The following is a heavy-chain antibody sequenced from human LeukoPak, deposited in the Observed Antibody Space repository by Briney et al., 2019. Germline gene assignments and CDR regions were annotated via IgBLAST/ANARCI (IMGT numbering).Heavy chain of an antibody. CDR1: GFMFSNYG. Sequence: GGSLRLSCAASGFMFSNYGMHWVRQAPGKGLEWVAVISYDGSNKYYADSVKGRFTISRDNSKNTLYLQMNSLRAEDTAVYYCASSPLTAAAGDYWGQGTLVTVSS. CDR2: ISYDGSNK. CDR3: ASSPLTAAAGDY. V-gene: IGHV3-30*03. J-gene: IGHJ4*02. D-gene: IGHD6-13*01.